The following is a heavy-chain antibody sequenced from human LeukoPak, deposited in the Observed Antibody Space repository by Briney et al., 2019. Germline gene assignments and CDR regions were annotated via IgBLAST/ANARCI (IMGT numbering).Heavy chain of an antibody. J-gene: IGHJ4*02. D-gene: IGHD6-6*01. V-gene: IGHV3-30*18. CDR3: AKDLSSSSHTFDY. CDR1: GFTFSSYG. CDR2: ISYDGSNK. Sequence: PGRSLRLSCAASGFTFSSYGMHWVRQAPGKGLEWVAVISYDGSNKYYADSVKGRFTISRDNSKNTLYLQMNSLRAEDTAVYYCAKDLSSSSHTFDYWGQGTLVTVSS.